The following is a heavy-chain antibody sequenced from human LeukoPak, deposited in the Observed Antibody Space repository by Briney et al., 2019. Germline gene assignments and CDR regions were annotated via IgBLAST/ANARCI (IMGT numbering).Heavy chain of an antibody. J-gene: IGHJ4*02. CDR1: GGSISSSSYY. D-gene: IGHD3-22*01. CDR2: ISYSGNT. Sequence: NSSETLSLTCTVSGGSISSSSYYWTWIRQPPGKGLEWIGFISYSGNTNYNPSLKSRVTISLDTSKNQFSLKLISVTAADTAVYYCARGVGSGYTDYWGQGALVTVSS. V-gene: IGHV4-61*01. CDR3: ARGVGSGYTDY.